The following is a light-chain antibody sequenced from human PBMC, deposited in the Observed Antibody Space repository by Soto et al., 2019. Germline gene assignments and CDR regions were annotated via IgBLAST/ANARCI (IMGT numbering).Light chain of an antibody. CDR3: QSYDSSNPWV. V-gene: IGLV6-57*02. J-gene: IGLJ3*02. Sequence: NFMLTQPHSVSESPGKTVTISCTGSSGSIASNYVQWYQQRPGSAPTPVIYEDNQKPSGVPDRFSGSIDSSSNSASLTISGLKTEDEADYYCQSYDSSNPWVFGGGTKVTVL. CDR2: EDN. CDR1: SGSIASNY.